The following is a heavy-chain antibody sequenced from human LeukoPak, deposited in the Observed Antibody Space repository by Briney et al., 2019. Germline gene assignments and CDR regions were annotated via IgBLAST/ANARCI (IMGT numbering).Heavy chain of an antibody. Sequence: GGSLRLSCAASGFTFSSYAMTWVRQAPGKGLEWVSYISSSSSTIYYADSVKGRFTISRDNARNSLDLQMNSLRDEDTAVYYCATSERGYSYGDNWFDSWGQGTLVTVSS. CDR1: GFTFSSYA. J-gene: IGHJ5*01. CDR3: ATSERGYSYGDNWFDS. D-gene: IGHD5-18*01. CDR2: ISSSSSTI. V-gene: IGHV3-48*02.